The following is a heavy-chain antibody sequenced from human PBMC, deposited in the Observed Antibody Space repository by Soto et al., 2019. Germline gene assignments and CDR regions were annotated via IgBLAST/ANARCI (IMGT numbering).Heavy chain of an antibody. Sequence: PSETLSLTCAVSGYSISSGYYWGWIRQPPGKGLEWIGSIYHSGSTYYNPSLKSRATISVDTSKNQFSLKLSSVTAADTAVYYCARVYGGGYYNWFDPWGQGTLVTVSS. J-gene: IGHJ5*02. V-gene: IGHV4-38-2*01. D-gene: IGHD2-21*02. CDR3: ARVYGGGYYNWFDP. CDR2: IYHSGST. CDR1: GYSISSGYY.